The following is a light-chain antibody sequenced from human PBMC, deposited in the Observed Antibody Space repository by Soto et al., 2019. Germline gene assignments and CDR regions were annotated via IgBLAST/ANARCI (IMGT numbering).Light chain of an antibody. CDR3: QQVKTYPLT. J-gene: IGKJ4*01. CDR2: AAS. V-gene: IGKV1-9*01. CDR1: QDISSH. Sequence: DIQLTQSPSFLSASVGDRVIITCRASQDISSHLAWYQQKPGKAPKLLIYAASTLQSGVPSGFGGSGSGTEFTLTITSLQPEDFATYYCQQVKTYPLTFGGGTNVEIK.